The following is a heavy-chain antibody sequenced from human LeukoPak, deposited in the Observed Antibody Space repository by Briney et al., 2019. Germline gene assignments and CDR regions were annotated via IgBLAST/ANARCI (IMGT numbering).Heavy chain of an antibody. Sequence: PAGSLRLSCLASGFTFSNYAMSWVRQAPGKGLEWVSGITISGRTAYYADSVKGRFTISRDNAKNSLYLQMNILRAEDTAVYYCARGNLGAYDIWGQGTMVSVSS. CDR1: GFTFSNYA. CDR2: ITISGRTA. J-gene: IGHJ3*02. CDR3: ARGNLGAYDI. V-gene: IGHV3-23*01. D-gene: IGHD7-27*01.